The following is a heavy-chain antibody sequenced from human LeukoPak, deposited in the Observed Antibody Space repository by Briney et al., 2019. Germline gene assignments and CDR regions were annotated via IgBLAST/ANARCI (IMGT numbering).Heavy chain of an antibody. Sequence: GASVKVSCKASGYTFTSYDINWVRQATGQGLEWMGWMNPNSGNTGYAQKFQGRVTMTRNTSISTAYMELSSLRSEDTAVYYCARESNWGSAYYYYGMDVWGQGTTVTVSS. V-gene: IGHV1-8*01. CDR1: GYTFTSYD. D-gene: IGHD7-27*01. CDR2: MNPNSGNT. J-gene: IGHJ6*02. CDR3: ARESNWGSAYYYYGMDV.